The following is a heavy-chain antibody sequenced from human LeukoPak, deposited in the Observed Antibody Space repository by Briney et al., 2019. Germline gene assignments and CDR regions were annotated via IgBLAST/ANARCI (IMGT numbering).Heavy chain of an antibody. J-gene: IGHJ6*03. Sequence: GGSLRLSCAASGFTFSSYSMNWVRQAPGKGLEWVSSISSSSSYIYYADSVKGRFTISRDNAKNSLYLRMNSLRAEDTAVYYCARDPSPCGGDCYYYYYMDVWGKGTTVTVPS. CDR1: GFTFSSYS. D-gene: IGHD2-21*01. V-gene: IGHV3-21*01. CDR3: ARDPSPCGGDCYYYYYMDV. CDR2: ISSSSSYI.